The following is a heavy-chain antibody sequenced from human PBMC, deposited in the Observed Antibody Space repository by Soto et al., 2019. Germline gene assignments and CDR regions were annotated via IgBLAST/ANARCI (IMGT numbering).Heavy chain of an antibody. V-gene: IGHV4-30-4*01. CDR3: ARYATTIFGVVTLPGGWFNP. D-gene: IGHD3-3*01. CDR2: IYYSGST. CDR1: GGSFSGYY. Sequence: LTCAVYGGSFSGYYWSWIRQPPGKGLEWIGYIYYSGSTYYNPSLKSRVTISVDMSKNQFSLKLSSVTAADTAVYYCARYATTIFGVVTLPGGWFNPWGQGTLVTVSS. J-gene: IGHJ5*02.